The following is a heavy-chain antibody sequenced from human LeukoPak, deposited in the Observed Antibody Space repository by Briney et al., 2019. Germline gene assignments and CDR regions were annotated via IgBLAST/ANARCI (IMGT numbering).Heavy chain of an antibody. CDR2: IWYDGSNK. CDR1: GFTFSSFG. D-gene: IGHD3-22*01. CDR3: ARDAYYQNSRGYYDY. Sequence: GGSLRLSCAASGFTFSSFGMHWVRQAPGKGLEWVAVIWYDGSNKYYADSVRGRFTISRDNSKNTLYVQMNSLRAEDTAVYYCARDAYYQNSRGYYDYWGQGTLVTVSS. J-gene: IGHJ4*02. V-gene: IGHV3-33*01.